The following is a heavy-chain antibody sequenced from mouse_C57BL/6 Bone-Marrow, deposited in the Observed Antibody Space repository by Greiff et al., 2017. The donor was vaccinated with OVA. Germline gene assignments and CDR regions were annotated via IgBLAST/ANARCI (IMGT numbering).Heavy chain of an antibody. CDR1: GFTFSSYA. CDR3: ARDSQSYGSSYDWYFDV. Sequence: DVMLVESGGGLVKPGGSLKLSCAASGFTFSSYAMSWVRQTPEKRLEWVATISDGGSYTYYPDNVKGRFTISRDNAKNNLYLQMSHLKSEDTAMYYCARDSQSYGSSYDWYFDVWGTGTTVTVSS. CDR2: ISDGGSYT. J-gene: IGHJ1*03. D-gene: IGHD1-1*01. V-gene: IGHV5-4*01.